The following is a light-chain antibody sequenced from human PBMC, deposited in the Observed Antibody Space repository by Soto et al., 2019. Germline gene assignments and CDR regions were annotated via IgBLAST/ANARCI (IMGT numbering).Light chain of an antibody. CDR1: QSVTTF. CDR2: DAS. J-gene: IGKJ4*02. CDR3: QQRTNWPLT. V-gene: IGKV3-11*01. Sequence: EIVLTQSPVTLSLSPGERATLSCRASQSVTTFFAWYQQKPGQAPRLLIYDASKRATGIPARFSGSGSGTDFTLTISRLEPEEFAVYYCQQRTNWPLTFGGGTKVEIK.